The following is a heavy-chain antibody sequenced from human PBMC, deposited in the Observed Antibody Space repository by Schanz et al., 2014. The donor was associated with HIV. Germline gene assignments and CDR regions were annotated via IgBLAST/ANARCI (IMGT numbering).Heavy chain of an antibody. Sequence: QVQLVQSGAELKKPGASVKVSCKASGYTFTSYAISWVRQAPGQGLEWMGGIIPIFGTTNYAQKFQGRVTITADESTSTAYMELSSLRSEDTAVYYCASGRFDTVIWWGDAFLIWGRGTMVTVSS. CDR1: GYTFTSYA. J-gene: IGHJ3*02. CDR3: ASGRFDTVIWWGDAFLI. CDR2: IIPIFGTT. D-gene: IGHD5-18*01. V-gene: IGHV1-69*01.